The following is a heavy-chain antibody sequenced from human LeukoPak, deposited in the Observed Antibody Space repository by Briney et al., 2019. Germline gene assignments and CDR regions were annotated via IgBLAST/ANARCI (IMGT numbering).Heavy chain of an antibody. V-gene: IGHV3-7*01. Sequence: GGSLRLXCAASGFTYSSYWMSWVRLAPGKGLESVANIKQDGSEKYYVDSVKGRFTISRDNAKNSLYLQMNSLRAEDTAVYYCARVWAYSSSWSWFDPWGQGTLVTVSS. CDR3: ARVWAYSSSWSWFDP. D-gene: IGHD6-6*01. J-gene: IGHJ5*02. CDR2: IKQDGSEK. CDR1: GFTYSSYW.